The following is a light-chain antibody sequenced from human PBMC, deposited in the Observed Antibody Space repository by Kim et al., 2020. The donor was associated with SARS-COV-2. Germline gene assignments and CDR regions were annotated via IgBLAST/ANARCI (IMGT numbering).Light chain of an antibody. CDR3: QSSDSSDTFWV. Sequence: SYELTQPPSVSVSPGQTARITCSGDALPKQYAYWFQQKPGQAPVLVIYEDTERPSGIPERFSGSTSGTTVPLTISGVQAEDEADYYCQSSDSSDTFWVFG. V-gene: IGLV3-25*03. J-gene: IGLJ3*02. CDR2: EDT. CDR1: ALPKQY.